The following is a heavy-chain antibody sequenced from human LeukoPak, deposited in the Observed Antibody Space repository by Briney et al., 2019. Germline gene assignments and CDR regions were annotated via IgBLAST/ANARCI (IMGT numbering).Heavy chain of an antibody. V-gene: IGHV4-39*01. CDR3: ATMRQSNYYDCGRYQTAYHFDF. D-gene: IGHD3-22*01. Sequence: PSETLSLTCSVSGGSISSSSYYWGWIRQPPGKGLEWIGTIYYSGNTYYNPSLKSPVSISVDTSKNQFSLKLSSLTAADTAVYYCATMRQSNYYDCGRYQTAYHFDFWGQGTLVTVSS. J-gene: IGHJ4*02. CDR1: GGSISSSSYY. CDR2: IYYSGNT.